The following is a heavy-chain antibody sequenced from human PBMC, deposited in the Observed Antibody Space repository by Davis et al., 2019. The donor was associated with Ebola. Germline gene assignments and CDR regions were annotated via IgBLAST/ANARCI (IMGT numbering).Heavy chain of an antibody. CDR2: IIPFLGIA. CDR1: LCTFSSHV. J-gene: IGHJ4*02. D-gene: IGHD1-14*01. Sequence: SSVQVSCKASLCTFSSHVISWVRPAPAQELEWNGGIIPFLGIANYAQKFQGRVTITADKSTSTAYMELSSLRSEDTAVYYCARVYNWNHLAYIDNWGQGTLVTVSS. CDR3: ARVYNWNHLAYIDN. V-gene: IGHV1-69*10.